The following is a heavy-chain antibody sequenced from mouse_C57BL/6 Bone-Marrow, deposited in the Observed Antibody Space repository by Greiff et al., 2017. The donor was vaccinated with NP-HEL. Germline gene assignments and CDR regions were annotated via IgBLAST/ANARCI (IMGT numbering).Heavy chain of an antibody. V-gene: IGHV10-1*01. Sequence: EVKVVESGGGLVQPKGSLKLSCAASGFSFNTYAMNWVRQAPGKGLEWVARIRSKSNNYATYYADSVQDRFTISRADSESMLYLQMNTLKTEDTAMYYCVRQASYYGNLNFDYWGQGTTLTVSS. CDR2: IRSKSNNYAT. D-gene: IGHD2-10*01. CDR3: VRQASYYGNLNFDY. J-gene: IGHJ2*01. CDR1: GFSFNTYA.